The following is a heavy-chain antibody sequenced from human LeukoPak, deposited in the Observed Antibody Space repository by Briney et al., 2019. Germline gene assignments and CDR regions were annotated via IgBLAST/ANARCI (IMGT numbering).Heavy chain of an antibody. Sequence: PSETLSLTCTVSGYSISSGFYWGWIRQPPGKGLEYIGSIYHSGTTYYNPSLKSRVTISVDTSKNQFSLQLKSVTPEDTAVYYCAIDTSKWYTCFHHWGQGTLVIVSS. CDR3: AIDTSKWYTCFHH. J-gene: IGHJ1*01. V-gene: IGHV4-38-2*02. CDR1: GYSISSGFY. D-gene: IGHD6-13*01. CDR2: IYHSGTT.